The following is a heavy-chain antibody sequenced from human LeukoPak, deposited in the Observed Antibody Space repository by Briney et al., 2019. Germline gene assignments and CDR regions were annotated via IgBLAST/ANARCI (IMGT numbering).Heavy chain of an antibody. CDR3: ASTSIAAAGTRPFDY. Sequence: SQTLSLTCAVSGGSISSGGYSWSWIRQPPGEGLEWIGYIYHSGSTYYNPSLKSRVTISVDGSKNQFSLKLSSVTAADTAVYYCASTSIAAAGTRPFDYWGQGTLVTVSS. CDR1: GGSISSGGYS. CDR2: IYHSGST. V-gene: IGHV4-30-2*01. D-gene: IGHD6-13*01. J-gene: IGHJ4*02.